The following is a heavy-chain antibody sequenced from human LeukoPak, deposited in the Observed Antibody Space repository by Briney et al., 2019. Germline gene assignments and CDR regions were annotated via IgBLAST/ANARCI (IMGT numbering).Heavy chain of an antibody. CDR1: GFTFSSYS. CDR3: ARGGIAAAGTRDY. CDR2: ISSSSSYI. V-gene: IGHV3-21*01. D-gene: IGHD6-13*01. Sequence: GGSLRLSCAAPGFTFSSYSMSGVRQAPGEGLEWVSSISSSSSYIYYADLVKGRFTISRDNAKNSLYLQMNSLRAEDTAVYYCARGGIAAAGTRDYWGQGTLVSVSS. J-gene: IGHJ4*02.